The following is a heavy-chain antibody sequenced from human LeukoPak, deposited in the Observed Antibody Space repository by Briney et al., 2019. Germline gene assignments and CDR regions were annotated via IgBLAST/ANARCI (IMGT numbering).Heavy chain of an antibody. D-gene: IGHD2-2*03. V-gene: IGHV1-18*01. Sequence: ASVKVSCKASGYTFTSYGISWVRQAPGQGLEWMGWIRVYNGDTNYAQKLQGRVTMTTDTSTSTAYLELRSLRSDDTAVYYCATGYCSSTNCRIDYWGQGTLVSVSS. CDR1: GYTFTSYG. J-gene: IGHJ4*02. CDR3: ATGYCSSTNCRIDY. CDR2: IRVYNGDT.